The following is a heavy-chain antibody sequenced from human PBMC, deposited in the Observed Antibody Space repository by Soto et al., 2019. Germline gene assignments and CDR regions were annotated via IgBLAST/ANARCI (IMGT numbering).Heavy chain of an antibody. J-gene: IGHJ4*02. Sequence: PSETLSLTCTVSGGSVSSGSYYRSWIRQPPGKGLQWIGYIYYSGSTNYNPSLKSRVTISVDTSKNHFSLKLSSVTAADTAVYYCARHWIAATGRHFEYWGQGTLVTVS. D-gene: IGHD6-13*01. V-gene: IGHV4-61*03. CDR1: GGSVSSGSYY. CDR2: IYYSGST. CDR3: ARHWIAATGRHFEY.